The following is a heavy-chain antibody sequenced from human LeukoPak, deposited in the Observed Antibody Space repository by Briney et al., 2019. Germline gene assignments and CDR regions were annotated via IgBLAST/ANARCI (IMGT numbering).Heavy chain of an antibody. V-gene: IGHV3-48*02. CDR3: ATWTWELPT. CDR1: GFTFSTYN. Sequence: PGGSLRLSCAAPGFTFSTYNMNWVRQAPGKGLEWVSYISSSSTIFYADSVKGRFTISRDNAKNSLYLQMNSLRDEDTAVYYCATWTWELPTWGQGTLVTVSS. J-gene: IGHJ5*02. D-gene: IGHD1-26*01. CDR2: ISSSSTI.